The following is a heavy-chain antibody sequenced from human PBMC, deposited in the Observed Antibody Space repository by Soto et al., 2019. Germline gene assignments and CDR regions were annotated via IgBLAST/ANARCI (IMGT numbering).Heavy chain of an antibody. Sequence: ASVKVSCKASGGTFSSYAISWVRQAPGQGLEWMGGIIPIFGTANYAQKFQGRVTITADESTSTAYMELSSLRSEDTAVYYCARERVRGVEYYGMDVWGQGTTVTVSS. D-gene: IGHD3-10*01. CDR1: GGTFSSYA. CDR2: IIPIFGTA. J-gene: IGHJ6*02. V-gene: IGHV1-69*13. CDR3: ARERVRGVEYYGMDV.